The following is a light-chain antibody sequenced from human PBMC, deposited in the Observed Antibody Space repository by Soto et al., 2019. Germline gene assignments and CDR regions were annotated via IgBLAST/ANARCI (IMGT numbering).Light chain of an antibody. CDR1: QSVTDNY. Sequence: DIVLTQSPGTLSSSPGGRATLSCRASQSVTDNYLAWYQHKPGQAPRLLIYGASGRATGIPDRFSGSGSGTDFTLTISRLEPEDFAMYYCHQYGRSPRGTFGQGTKVEIK. J-gene: IGKJ1*01. V-gene: IGKV3-20*01. CDR2: GAS. CDR3: HQYGRSPRGT.